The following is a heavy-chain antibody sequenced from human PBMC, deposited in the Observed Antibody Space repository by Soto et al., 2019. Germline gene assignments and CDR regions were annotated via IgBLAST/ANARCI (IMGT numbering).Heavy chain of an antibody. J-gene: IGHJ5*02. CDR1: GYTFTNYG. V-gene: IGHV1-18*01. CDR2: ISGYNGNT. D-gene: IGHD3-10*01. Sequence: QVQLVQSGAEVKKPGASVKVSCKASGYTFTNYGISWVRQAPGQGLEWMGWISGYNGNTNYAQKLQGRVTMTTDTATSPAYMEVRSLGSDDPAVDSCARQGDPPPWFDPWGQGALVTVSS. CDR3: ARQGDPPPWFDP.